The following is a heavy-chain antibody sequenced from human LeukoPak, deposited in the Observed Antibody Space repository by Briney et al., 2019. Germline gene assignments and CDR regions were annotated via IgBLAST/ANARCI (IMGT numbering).Heavy chain of an antibody. J-gene: IGHJ6*02. CDR1: GVYISSYY. CDR2: IYYCGST. V-gene: IGHV4-59*01. Sequence: SDTLSLPCTLSGVYISSYYWCWIRQPPPRGLAWVGYIYYCGSTNYNPSLKSRVTISVDTSKNHFSLKLSSETAADTAVYYCARDMEVVAATGDRNYYYYGMDVWGQGTTVTVSS. CDR3: ARDMEVVAATGDRNYYYYGMDV. D-gene: IGHD2-15*01.